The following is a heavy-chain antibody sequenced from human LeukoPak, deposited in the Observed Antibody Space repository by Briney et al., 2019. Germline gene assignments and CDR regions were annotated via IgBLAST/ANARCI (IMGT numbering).Heavy chain of an antibody. Sequence: GASVKVSCKASGYTFTGNYMHWVRQAPGQGLEWMGWINPNSGGTNYAQKFQGRVTMTRDTSISTAYMELSRLRSDDTAVYYCARGGGSGREYYYMDVWGKGTTVTVSS. V-gene: IGHV1-2*02. J-gene: IGHJ6*03. CDR2: INPNSGGT. CDR3: ARGGGSGREYYYMDV. CDR1: GYTFTGNY. D-gene: IGHD3-10*01.